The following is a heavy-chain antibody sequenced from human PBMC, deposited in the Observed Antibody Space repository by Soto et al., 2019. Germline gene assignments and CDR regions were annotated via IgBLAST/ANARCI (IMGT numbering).Heavy chain of an antibody. V-gene: IGHV3-30*18. CDR3: AKDIGIAAAGHTYYYYYYGMDV. CDR2: ISYDGSNK. Sequence: GGSLRLSCAASGFTFSSYGMHWVRQAPGKGLEWVAVISYDGSNKYYADSVKGRFTISRDNSKNTLYLQMNSLRAEDTAVYYCAKDIGIAAAGHTYYYYYYGMDVWGQGTTVTVSS. J-gene: IGHJ6*02. D-gene: IGHD6-13*01. CDR1: GFTFSSYG.